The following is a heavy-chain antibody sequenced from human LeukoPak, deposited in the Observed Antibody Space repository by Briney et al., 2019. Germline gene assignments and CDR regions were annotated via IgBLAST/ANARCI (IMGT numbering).Heavy chain of an antibody. J-gene: IGHJ5*02. V-gene: IGHV4-4*07. Sequence: SETLSLTCSVSGGSLSSYYWTWIRQPAGKGLEWIGRIFTTGSTNYNPSLMSRVTMSVDTSKNQFSLKMRSVTAADTAVYYCARGDGSTMIRGVSRYGWLDPWDQGTLVTVSS. D-gene: IGHD3-10*01. CDR2: IFTTGST. CDR1: GGSLSSYY. CDR3: ARGDGSTMIRGVSRYGWLDP.